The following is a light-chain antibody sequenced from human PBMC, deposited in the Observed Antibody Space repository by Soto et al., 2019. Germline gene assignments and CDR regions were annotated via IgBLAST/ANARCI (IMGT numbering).Light chain of an antibody. CDR2: DVS. J-gene: IGLJ1*01. CDR3: CSYGSGSTLYV. V-gene: IGLV2-14*03. CDR1: SSDVGGYNS. Sequence: QSALTQPASLSGSPLQSITISCTGTSSDVGGYNSVSWYQQHPGKAPKVIIFDVSSRPSGVSSRFSGSKSGNTASLTISGLQAEDEADYYCCSYGSGSTLYVFGAGTKVTVL.